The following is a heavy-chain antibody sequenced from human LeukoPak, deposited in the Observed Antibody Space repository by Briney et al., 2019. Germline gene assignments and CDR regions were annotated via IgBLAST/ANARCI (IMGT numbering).Heavy chain of an antibody. Sequence: SETLSLTCTVSGGSISSGSYYWSWIRQPAGKGLEWIGRIYTSGSTNYNPSLKSRVTISVDTSKNQSSLKLSSVTAADTAVYYCARSNYNNTGGAFDIWGQGTMVTVSS. D-gene: IGHD2-8*02. CDR1: GGSISSGSYY. V-gene: IGHV4-61*02. CDR2: IYTSGST. CDR3: ARSNYNNTGGAFDI. J-gene: IGHJ3*02.